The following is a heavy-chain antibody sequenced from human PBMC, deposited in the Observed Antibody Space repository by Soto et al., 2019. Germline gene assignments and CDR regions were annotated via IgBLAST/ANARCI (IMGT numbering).Heavy chain of an antibody. V-gene: IGHV1-3*01. Sequence: ASVKVSCKARGYTFTSYAMHWVRQAPGQRLEWMGWINAGNGNTKYSQKFQGRVTMTRDTSTSTAYMELRSLRSDDTAVYYCARSLGHYDYIWGSYRIFDYWGQGTLVTVSS. CDR2: INAGNGNT. J-gene: IGHJ4*02. CDR3: ARSLGHYDYIWGSYRIFDY. CDR1: GYTFTSYA. D-gene: IGHD3-16*02.